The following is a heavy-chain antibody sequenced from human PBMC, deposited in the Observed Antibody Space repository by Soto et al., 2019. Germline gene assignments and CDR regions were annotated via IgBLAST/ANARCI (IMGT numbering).Heavy chain of an antibody. V-gene: IGHV4-59*01. J-gene: IGHJ4*02. Sequence: PSETLSLTCSVSGGSISSYYWSWIRQPPGRGLEWIGYIHYSGHTTYNPSLNSRVTISEDTSKNQISLKLTSVTAADTAVYYCASLSGSWAPLQYWGQGTPVTVSS. CDR1: GGSISSYY. CDR3: ASLSGSWAPLQY. CDR2: IHYSGHT. D-gene: IGHD6-13*01.